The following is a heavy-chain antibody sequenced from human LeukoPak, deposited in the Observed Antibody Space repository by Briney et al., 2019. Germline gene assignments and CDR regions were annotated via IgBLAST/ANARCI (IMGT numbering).Heavy chain of an antibody. J-gene: IGHJ4*02. CDR1: GFTLDDYG. V-gene: IGHV3-20*04. D-gene: IGHD3-3*01. CDR3: ARDRDYDFWSGYISAFDY. CDR2: ITWNGGST. Sequence: GGSLRLSCAASGFTLDDYGMSWVRHAPGKGLEWVSGITWNGGSTGYADSVKGRFTIHRDNAKNSLYLQMNSLRAEDTAVYYCARDRDYDFWSGYISAFDYWGQGTLVTVSS.